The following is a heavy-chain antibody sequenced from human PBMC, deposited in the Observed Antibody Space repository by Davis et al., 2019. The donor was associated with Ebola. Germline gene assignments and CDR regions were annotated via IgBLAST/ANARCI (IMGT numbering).Heavy chain of an antibody. CDR2: INSDGSST. V-gene: IGHV3-74*01. CDR3: AMTDYYYYGMDV. Sequence: PGGSLRLSCAASGFTFSSYWMHWVRQAPGKGLVWVSRINSDGSSTSYADSVKGRFTISRDNAKNTLYLQMNSLRAEDTAVYYCAMTDYYYYGMDVWGQGTTVTVSS. CDR1: GFTFSSYW. J-gene: IGHJ6*02.